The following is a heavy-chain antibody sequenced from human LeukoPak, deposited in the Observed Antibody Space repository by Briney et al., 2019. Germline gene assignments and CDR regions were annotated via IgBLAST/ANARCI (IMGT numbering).Heavy chain of an antibody. D-gene: IGHD6-25*01. CDR2: ISGDGANT. CDR1: GFTFSNYA. V-gene: IGHV3-23*01. Sequence: GGSLRLSCAASGFTFSNYAMCWVRQALGKGLEWVSLISGDGANTYYPDSVKGRFTISRDNFKNTLYLQMNSLRAEDTALYYCAPDLRGSASSLDDWGQGTLVTVSS. J-gene: IGHJ4*02. CDR3: APDLRGSASSLDD.